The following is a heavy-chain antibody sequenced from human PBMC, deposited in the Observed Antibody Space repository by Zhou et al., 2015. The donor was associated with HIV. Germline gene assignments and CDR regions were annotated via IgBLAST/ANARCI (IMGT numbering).Heavy chain of an antibody. D-gene: IGHD1-26*01. V-gene: IGHV1-69*01. CDR1: GGTFSSYA. Sequence: QVQLVQSGAEVKKPGSSVKVSCKASGGTFSSYAISWVRQAPGQGLEWMGGIIPIFGTANYAQKFQGRVTITADESTSTAYMELSSLRSEDTAVYYCARDFGVVGATGYGMDVWGQGDHGHRLL. CDR3: ARDFGVVGATGYGMDV. CDR2: IIPIFGTA. J-gene: IGHJ6*02.